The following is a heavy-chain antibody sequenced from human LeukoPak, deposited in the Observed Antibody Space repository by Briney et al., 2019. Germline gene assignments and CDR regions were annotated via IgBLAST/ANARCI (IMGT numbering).Heavy chain of an antibody. D-gene: IGHD3-22*01. CDR3: ARGPPRDVVITTYFFFQH. V-gene: IGHV4-61*02. CDR2: IYTSGST. CDR1: GGSISSGSYY. Sequence: SQTLSLTCTVSGGSISSGSYYWSWIRQPAGKGLEWIGRIYTSGSTNYNPSLKSRVTISVDTSKNQFSLKLSSVTAADTAVHYCARGPPRDVVITTYFFFQHWGQGTLVTVSS. J-gene: IGHJ1*01.